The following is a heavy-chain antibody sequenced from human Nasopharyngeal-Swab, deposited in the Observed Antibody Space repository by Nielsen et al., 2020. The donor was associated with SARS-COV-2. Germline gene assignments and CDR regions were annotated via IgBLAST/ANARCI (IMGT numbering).Heavy chain of an antibody. CDR1: GGSFRGYY. J-gene: IGHJ4*02. CDR3: ARGRSFYFDY. Sequence: SQTLSLTCAVYGGSFRGYYWSWIRQPPGKGLEWIGEINHSGSTNYNPSLKSRVTISVDTSNNQFSLKLSSVTAADTAVYYCARGRSFYFDYWGQGTLVTVSS. V-gene: IGHV4-34*01. CDR2: INHSGST.